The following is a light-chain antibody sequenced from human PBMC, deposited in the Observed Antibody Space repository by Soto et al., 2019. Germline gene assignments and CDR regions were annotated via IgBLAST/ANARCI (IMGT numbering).Light chain of an antibody. CDR3: QSYDTSLSALVV. CDR2: ANS. J-gene: IGLJ2*01. V-gene: IGLV1-40*01. CDR1: NSNIGATYD. Sequence: QSVLTQPPSVSGAPGQRVTISCTGSNSNIGATYDVHWYQQLPGKAPKLLIYANSNRPSGVPDRFSGSRSGASASLVITGLQAEDEAEYYCQSYDTSLSALVVFGGGTKLTVL.